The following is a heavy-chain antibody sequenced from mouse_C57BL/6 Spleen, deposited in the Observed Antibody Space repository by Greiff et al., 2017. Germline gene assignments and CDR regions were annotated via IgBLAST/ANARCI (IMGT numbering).Heavy chain of an antibody. V-gene: IGHV2-5*01. CDR1: GFSLTSYG. CDR2: IWRGGST. J-gene: IGHJ1*03. CDR3: AKTPYGSLWYFDV. D-gene: IGHD1-1*01. Sequence: VQGVESGPGLVQPSQSLSITCTVSGFSLTSYGVHWVRQSPGKGLEWLGVIWRGGSTDYNAAFMSRLSITKDNSKSQVFFKMNSLQADDTAIYYCAKTPYGSLWYFDVWGTGTTVTVSS.